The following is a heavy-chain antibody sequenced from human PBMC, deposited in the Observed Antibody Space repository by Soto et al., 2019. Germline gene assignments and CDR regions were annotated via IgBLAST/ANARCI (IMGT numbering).Heavy chain of an antibody. CDR2: ISAYNGNT. V-gene: IGHV1-18*01. Sequence: GASVKVSCKASGYTFTSYGISWVRQAPGQGLEWMGWISAYNGNTNYAQKLQGRVTMTTDTSTSTAYMELRSLRSDDTAVYYCARDGLPRRYYDFWSGPHYGMDVWGQGTTVTVSS. CDR3: ARDGLPRRYYDFWSGPHYGMDV. CDR1: GYTFTSYG. J-gene: IGHJ6*02. D-gene: IGHD3-3*01.